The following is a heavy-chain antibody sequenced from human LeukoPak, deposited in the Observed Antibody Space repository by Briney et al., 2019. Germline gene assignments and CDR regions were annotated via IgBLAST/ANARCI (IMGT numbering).Heavy chain of an antibody. D-gene: IGHD3-3*01. V-gene: IGHV1-18*01. CDR3: ARDLGRTILGVVRRLNHY. Sequence: EASVKVSCKASGYTFTSYGISWVRQAPGQGLEWMGWISAYNGNTNYAQKLQGRVTMTTDTSTSTAYMELRSLRSDDTAVYYCARDLGRTILGVVRRLNHYWGQGTLVTVSS. J-gene: IGHJ4*02. CDR2: ISAYNGNT. CDR1: GYTFTSYG.